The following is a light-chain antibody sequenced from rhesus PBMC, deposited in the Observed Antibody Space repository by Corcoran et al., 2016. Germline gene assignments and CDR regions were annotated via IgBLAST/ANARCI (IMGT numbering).Light chain of an antibody. V-gene: IGKV3-53*01. CDR1: QSVSSY. CDR2: GAS. J-gene: IGKJ2*01. Sequence: QVILTQSPATLSLSPGERATLSCRASQSVSSYLAWYQQKPGQAPRLLIYGASSRATGIPDRFSGSGSGTEFTLTISSLEPEDFALYYYQKYNSSHSFGQGTKVEIK. CDR3: QKYNSSHS.